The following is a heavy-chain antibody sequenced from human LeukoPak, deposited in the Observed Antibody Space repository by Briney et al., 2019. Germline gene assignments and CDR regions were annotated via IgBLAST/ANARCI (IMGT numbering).Heavy chain of an antibody. CDR3: ARRIAARPHPYYYYYMDV. Sequence: ASVKGSCKASGDTFTSYDINWGRQATGQGLEWRGWMNPNSGNTGYAQKFQGRVTMTRNTSISTAYMELSSVRSEHTAVYYRARRIAARPHPYYYYYMDVWGKGTTVTISS. CDR1: GDTFTSYD. D-gene: IGHD6-6*01. CDR2: MNPNSGNT. J-gene: IGHJ6*03. V-gene: IGHV1-8*01.